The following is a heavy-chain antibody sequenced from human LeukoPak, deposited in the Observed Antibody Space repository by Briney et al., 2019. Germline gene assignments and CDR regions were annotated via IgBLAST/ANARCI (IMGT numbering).Heavy chain of an antibody. D-gene: IGHD4-17*01. V-gene: IGHV3-23*01. CDR3: ARRGESTTYGDYRFDY. CDR2: ISGSSGLT. J-gene: IGHJ4*02. Sequence: QAGGSLRLSCAASGFTFSSYWMNWARQAPGKGLEWVSAISGSSGLTYYADSVKGRFTISRDNSKNTLFLQMNSLRAEDTAVYYCARRGESTTYGDYRFDYWGQGTLVTVSS. CDR1: GFTFSSYW.